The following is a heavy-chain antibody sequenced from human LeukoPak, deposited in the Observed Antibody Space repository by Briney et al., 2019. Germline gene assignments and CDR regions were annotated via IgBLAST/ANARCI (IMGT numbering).Heavy chain of an antibody. CDR3: ARESGSYPLYYYGMDV. D-gene: IGHD1-26*01. J-gene: IGHJ6*02. Sequence: GASVKVSCKASGYTFTSYGISWVRQAPGQGLEWMGWISAYNGNTNYAQELQGRVTMTTDTSTSTAYMELRSLRSDDTAVYYCARESGSYPLYYYGMDVWGQGTLVTVSS. CDR1: GYTFTSYG. V-gene: IGHV1-18*01. CDR2: ISAYNGNT.